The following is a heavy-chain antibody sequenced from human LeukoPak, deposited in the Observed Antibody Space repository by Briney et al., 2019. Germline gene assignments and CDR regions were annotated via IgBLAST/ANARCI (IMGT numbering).Heavy chain of an antibody. D-gene: IGHD5-24*01. V-gene: IGHV1-18*01. Sequence: ASVKVSCKASGYTFTSYGISWVRQAPGQGLEWMGWISAYNGNTNYALKLQGRVTMTTDTSTSTAYMELRSLRSDDTAVYYCARDNSVRDEAWWFNPWGQGTLVTVSS. CDR1: GYTFTSYG. CDR2: ISAYNGNT. CDR3: ARDNSVRDEAWWFNP. J-gene: IGHJ5*02.